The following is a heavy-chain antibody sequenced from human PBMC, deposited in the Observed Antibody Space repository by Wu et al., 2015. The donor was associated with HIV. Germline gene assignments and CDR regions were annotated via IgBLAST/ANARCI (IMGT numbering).Heavy chain of an antibody. V-gene: IGHV1-2*02. CDR2: INPHSGDT. Sequence: QVQLVQSGAEVKKPGASVKVSCKASGYTFTDYYMHWVRQAPGQGLEWMGWINPHSGDTNSAQKFQGRVTMTRDTSISTAYMELTRLRSDDTAVYYCARGGVGGDYLAFDIWGQGTMVTVSS. CDR1: GYTFTDYY. D-gene: IGHD4-17*01. CDR3: ARGGVGGDYLAFDI. J-gene: IGHJ3*02.